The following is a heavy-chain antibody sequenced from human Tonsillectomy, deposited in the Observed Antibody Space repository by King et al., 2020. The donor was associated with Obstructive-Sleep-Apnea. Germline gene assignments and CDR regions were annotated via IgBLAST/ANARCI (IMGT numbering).Heavy chain of an antibody. J-gene: IGHJ4*02. CDR2: IYYTGST. V-gene: IGHV4-39*07. Sequence: QMQLQESGPGLVKPSETLSLSCTVSGGSISSSTYSWGWIRQPPGKGLECIGNIYYTGSTYYSPSLKSRVTISVDTSKNQFSLKLSSVTAADTTVYYCARGIDGYNAAYFDYGAQGTLVTVSS. CDR3: ARGIDGYNAAYFDY. CDR1: GGSISSSTYS. D-gene: IGHD5-24*01.